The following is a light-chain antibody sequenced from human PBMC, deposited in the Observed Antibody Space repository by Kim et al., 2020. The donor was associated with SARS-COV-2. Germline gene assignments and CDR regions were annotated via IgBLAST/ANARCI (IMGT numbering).Light chain of an antibody. V-gene: IGKV3-20*01. CDR2: GTS. CDR3: QQYGSSPPYT. CDR1: QSVSSSY. J-gene: IGKJ2*01. Sequence: SPGDRAARACRASQSVSSSYLAWYQQKPGQAPRLLIYGTSSRATGIPDRFTGSGSGTDFTLTISRLEPEDFAVYYCQQYGSSPPYTFGQGTKLEI.